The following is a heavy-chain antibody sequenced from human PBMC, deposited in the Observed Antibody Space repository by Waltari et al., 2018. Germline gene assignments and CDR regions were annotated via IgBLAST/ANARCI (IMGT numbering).Heavy chain of an antibody. V-gene: IGHV3-74*01. CDR2: INIDESGT. CDR3: ARSCGLRCHWFDP. D-gene: IGHD4-17*01. Sequence: EVKLVESGGGLVQPGGSLRRSCAASGFTFTRYGMHWVRQAPGKGLVWVSRINIDESGTSYADSVKGRFTISRDNTKNTLYLQMNSLRAEDTAVYYCARSCGLRCHWFDPWGQGTLVPVSS. CDR1: GFTFTRYG. J-gene: IGHJ5*02.